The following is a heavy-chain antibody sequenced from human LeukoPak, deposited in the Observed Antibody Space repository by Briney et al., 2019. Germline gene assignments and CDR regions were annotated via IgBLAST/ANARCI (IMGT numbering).Heavy chain of an antibody. CDR3: TREGDFDY. Sequence: GGSLRLSCAASGFTFITYGMHWVRQAPGKGLEWVAFIRPHGSDKYYADSVKGRFTISRDNSKNTLYLQMNSLRPEDTAVYYCTREGDFDYWGQGTLVTVSS. J-gene: IGHJ4*02. CDR2: IRPHGSDK. CDR1: GFTFITYG. D-gene: IGHD1-26*01. V-gene: IGHV3-30*02.